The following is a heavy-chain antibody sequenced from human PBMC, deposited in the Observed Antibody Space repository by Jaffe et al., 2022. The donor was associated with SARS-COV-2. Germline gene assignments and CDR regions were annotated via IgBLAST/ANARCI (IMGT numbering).Heavy chain of an antibody. CDR3: ARSVPAIAAIPYGMDV. CDR1: GFTFSSYD. V-gene: IGHV3-13*05. J-gene: IGHJ6*02. D-gene: IGHD6-13*01. Sequence: EVQLVESGGGLVQPGGSLRLSCAASGFTFSSYDMHWVRQATGKGLEWVSAIGTAGDPYYPGSVKGRFTISRENAKNSLYLQMNSLRAGDTAVYYCARSVPAIAAIPYGMDVWGQGTTVTVSS. CDR2: IGTAGDP.